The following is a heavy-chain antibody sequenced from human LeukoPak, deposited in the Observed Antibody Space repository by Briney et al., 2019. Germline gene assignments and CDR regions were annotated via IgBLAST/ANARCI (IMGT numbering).Heavy chain of an antibody. CDR2: INARGDT. CDR3: ARGQVPAARGYNWFDP. D-gene: IGHD2-2*01. Sequence: SETLSLTCAVYGWSFNDYYWNWIRRPPGKGLEWIGEINARGDTNYNPSLKSRVTISVDTSKKQFSLRLTSMIAADTALYYCARGQVPAARGYNWFDPWGQGTLVTVSS. CDR1: GWSFNDYY. J-gene: IGHJ5*02. V-gene: IGHV4-34*01.